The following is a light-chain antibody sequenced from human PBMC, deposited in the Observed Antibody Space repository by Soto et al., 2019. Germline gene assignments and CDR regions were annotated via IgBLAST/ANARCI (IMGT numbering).Light chain of an antibody. J-gene: IGKJ4*01. CDR2: AAS. Sequence: EIQMTQSPSSLSSSVGDRATITCRASQGVNTYLAWYQQKPGNVPKLLIYAASTLQSGVPARFSGSGSGTDFTLTISSLEPEDFAVYYCQKYSSVPLTFGGGTKVEIK. CDR1: QGVNTY. CDR3: QKYSSVPLT. V-gene: IGKV1-27*01.